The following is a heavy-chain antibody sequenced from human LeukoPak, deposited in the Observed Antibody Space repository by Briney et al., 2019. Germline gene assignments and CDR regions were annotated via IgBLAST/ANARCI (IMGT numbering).Heavy chain of an antibody. V-gene: IGHV4-39*01. D-gene: IGHD5-18*01. Sequence: SETLSLTCTVSGRSITSSTYYWGWIRQPPGKGLQWIGSIDYRGSTYYNPSLKSRVTISVDTTTNQFSLNLSSMPAAETAVYYCARSSHVETTIGGAEAFFDYWGQGTLVTVSS. CDR2: IDYRGST. J-gene: IGHJ4*02. CDR1: GRSITSSTYY. CDR3: ARSSHVETTIGGAEAFFDY.